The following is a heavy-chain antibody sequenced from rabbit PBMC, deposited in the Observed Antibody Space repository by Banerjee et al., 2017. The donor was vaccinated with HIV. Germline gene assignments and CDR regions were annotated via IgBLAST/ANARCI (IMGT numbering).Heavy chain of an antibody. CDR2: IAADTGDYT. J-gene: IGHJ3*01. D-gene: IGHD4-1*01. CDR3: ARDLAGVIGWNFGL. CDR1: GFDISGYH. Sequence: QSLEESGGDLVKPGASLTLTCTASGFDISGYHMCWVRQAPGKGLEWIACIAADTGDYTQYASWAKGRFTMSKTSSTTVTLQMTSLTAADKATYFCARDLAGVIGWNFGLRGQGTLVTVS. V-gene: IGHV1S40*01.